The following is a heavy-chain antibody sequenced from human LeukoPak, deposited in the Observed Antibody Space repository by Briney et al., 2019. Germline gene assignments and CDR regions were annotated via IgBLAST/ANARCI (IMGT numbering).Heavy chain of an antibody. J-gene: IGHJ4*02. CDR2: IYYSGST. V-gene: IGHV4-59*01. Sequence: SETLALTCAVYGGSFSGYYWSWIRQPPGKGLEWIGYIYYSGSTNYNPSLKSRVTISVDTSKNQFSLKLSSVTAADTAVYYCAGVATISEPLYYFDYWGQGTLVTVSS. CDR3: AGVATISEPLYYFDY. CDR1: GGSFSGYY. D-gene: IGHD5-24*01.